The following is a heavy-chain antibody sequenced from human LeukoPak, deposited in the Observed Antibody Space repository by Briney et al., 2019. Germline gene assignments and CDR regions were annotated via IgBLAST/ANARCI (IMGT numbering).Heavy chain of an antibody. V-gene: IGHV3-30*02. Sequence: GGSLRLSCAASGFTFSSYGMHWVRQAPGKGLEWVAFIRYDGSNKYYADSVKGRFTISRDNSKNPLYLQMNSLRAEDTAVYYCAKESQRYCSSTSCYSFTYWGQGTLVTVSS. CDR1: GFTFSSYG. J-gene: IGHJ4*02. CDR2: IRYDGSNK. CDR3: AKESQRYCSSTSCYSFTY. D-gene: IGHD2-2*01.